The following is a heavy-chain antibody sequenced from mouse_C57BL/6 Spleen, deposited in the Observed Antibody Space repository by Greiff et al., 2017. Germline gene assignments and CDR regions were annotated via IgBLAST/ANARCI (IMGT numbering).Heavy chain of an antibody. Sequence: QVQLQQSGAELVKPGASVKVSCKASGYTFTSYWMHWVKQRPGQGLEWIGRIHPSDSDTNYNQKFKGKDTLTVDKSSSTAYMQLSSLTSEDSAVYYCAMGAAQASAYWGQGTLVTVSA. CDR2: IHPSDSDT. CDR1: GYTFTSYW. V-gene: IGHV1-74*01. D-gene: IGHD3-2*02. J-gene: IGHJ3*01. CDR3: AMGAAQASAY.